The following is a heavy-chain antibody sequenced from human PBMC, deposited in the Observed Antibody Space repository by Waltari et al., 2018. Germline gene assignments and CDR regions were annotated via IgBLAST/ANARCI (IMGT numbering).Heavy chain of an antibody. CDR1: GGSISSGSYY. CDR2: IYTSGST. D-gene: IGHD3-22*01. Sequence: QVQLQESGPGLVKPSQTLSLTCTVSGGSISSGSYYWSWIRQPAGKGLEWIGRIYTSGSTNYNPSLKSRVTISVDTSKNQFSLKLSSVTAADTAVYYCARLGYDSSRPEYWGQGTLVTVSS. CDR3: ARLGYDSSRPEY. V-gene: IGHV4-61*02. J-gene: IGHJ4*02.